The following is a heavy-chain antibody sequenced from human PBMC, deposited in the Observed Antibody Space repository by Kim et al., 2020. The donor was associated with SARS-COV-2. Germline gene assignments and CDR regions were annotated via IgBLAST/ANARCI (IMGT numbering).Heavy chain of an antibody. J-gene: IGHJ3*02. D-gene: IGHD3-22*01. Sequence: GGSLRLSCAASGFTFSSYEMNWVRQAPGKGLEWVSYISSSGSTIYYADSVKGRFTISRDNAKNSLYLQMNSLRAEDTAVYYCARDRSTHYYDSIDAFDIWGQGTMVTVSS. CDR2: ISSSGSTI. CDR1: GFTFSSYE. V-gene: IGHV3-48*03. CDR3: ARDRSTHYYDSIDAFDI.